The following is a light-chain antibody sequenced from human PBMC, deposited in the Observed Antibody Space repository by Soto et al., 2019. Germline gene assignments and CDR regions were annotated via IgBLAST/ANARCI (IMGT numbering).Light chain of an antibody. CDR1: QSISSY. J-gene: IGKJ1*01. CDR2: AAS. CDR3: QVYGSSSKT. Sequence: DIQMTQSPSSLSASVGDRVTITCRASQSISSYLNWYQQKPGKAPKLLIYAASTLQSGVPSRFSGSGSGTDFTLTISRMEHEDFAVYVCQVYGSSSKTFGKGTKGAIK. V-gene: IGKV1-39*02.